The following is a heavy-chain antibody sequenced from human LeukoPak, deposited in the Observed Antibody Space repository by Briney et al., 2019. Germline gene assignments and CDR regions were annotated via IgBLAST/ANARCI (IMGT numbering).Heavy chain of an antibody. CDR1: GFTFSSYG. D-gene: IGHD3-9*01. J-gene: IGHJ6*02. CDR2: ISYDESNK. V-gene: IGHV3-30*03. CDR3: AIDLYSLRYFEGIRDYGMDV. Sequence: GGSLRLSCAASGFTFSSYGMHWVRQDPGKGLEWVAVISYDESNKYYADSVKGRFTISRDNSKNTLYLQMNSLRAEDTAVYYCAIDLYSLRYFEGIRDYGMDVWGQGTTVTVSS.